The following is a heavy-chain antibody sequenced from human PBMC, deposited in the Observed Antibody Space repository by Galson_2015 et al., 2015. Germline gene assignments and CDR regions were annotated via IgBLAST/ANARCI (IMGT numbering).Heavy chain of an antibody. CDR1: GFTFSSYW. D-gene: IGHD3-22*01. J-gene: IGHJ3*02. CDR3: ARADYYDSSGYYPVDAFDI. V-gene: IGHV3-7*03. Sequence: SLRLSCAASGFTFSSYWMSWVRQAPGKGLEWVANIKQDGSEKYYVDSVKGRFTISRDNAKNSLYLQMNSLRAEDTAVYYCARADYYDSSGYYPVDAFDIWGQGTMVTVSS. CDR2: IKQDGSEK.